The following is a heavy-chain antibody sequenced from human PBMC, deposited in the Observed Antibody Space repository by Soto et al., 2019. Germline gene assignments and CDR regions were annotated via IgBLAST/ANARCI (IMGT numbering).Heavy chain of an antibody. D-gene: IGHD2-2*01. CDR3: ARYIPGVRYYGMDV. CDR1: GFTFSSYA. V-gene: IGHV3-23*01. CDR2: IGESGTPT. Sequence: PGRPLRLPCAASGFTFSSYAMKWVRQAPGKGPEWVSLIGESGTPTYYADSVKGRFTISRDNSGNTLFLEMYSLRAEDTAVYYCARYIPGVRYYGMDVWGQGTTVTVSS. J-gene: IGHJ6*02.